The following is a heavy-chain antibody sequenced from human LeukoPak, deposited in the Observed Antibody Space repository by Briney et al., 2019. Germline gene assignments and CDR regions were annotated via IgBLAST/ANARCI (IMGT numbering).Heavy chain of an antibody. CDR1: GFTFSNYA. V-gene: IGHV3-23*01. Sequence: GGFLRLSCAASGFTFSNYAMSWVRQAPGKGLEWVSAISASGGTTYYADSVKGRFTISRDNSKNTLYLQMNSLRAEDTAVYYCAKKGDYDILTGQKDWFDPWGQGTLVTVSS. CDR2: ISASGGTT. D-gene: IGHD3-9*01. CDR3: AKKGDYDILTGQKDWFDP. J-gene: IGHJ5*02.